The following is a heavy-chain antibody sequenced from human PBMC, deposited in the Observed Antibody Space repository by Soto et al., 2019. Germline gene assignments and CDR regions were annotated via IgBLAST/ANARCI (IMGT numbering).Heavy chain of an antibody. CDR1: GFSLSTSGMC. CDR2: IDWDDDK. V-gene: IGHV2-70*01. Sequence: SVPTLVNPTQTLTLTCTFSGFSLSTSGMCVSWIRQPPGKALEWLALIDWDDDKYYSTSLKTRLTISKDTSKNQVVLTMTNMDPVDTATYYCARISSYYYDSSGYRRKYYGMDVWGQGTTVTVSS. J-gene: IGHJ6*02. D-gene: IGHD3-22*01. CDR3: ARISSYYYDSSGYRRKYYGMDV.